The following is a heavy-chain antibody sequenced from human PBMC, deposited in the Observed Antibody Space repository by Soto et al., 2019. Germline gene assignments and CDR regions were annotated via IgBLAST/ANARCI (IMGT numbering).Heavy chain of an antibody. D-gene: IGHD2-2*02. CDR3: AMEYCSSTSCYRDY. CDR2: IIPILGIA. Sequence: QVQLVQSGAEVKKPGSSVKVSCKASGGTFSSYTISWVRQAPGQGLEWMGRIIPILGIANYAQKFQGRVTITANKSTSKAYMERSSLRSEDTAVYYCAMEYCSSTSCYRDYWGQGTLVTVSS. V-gene: IGHV1-69*02. CDR1: GGTFSSYT. J-gene: IGHJ4*02.